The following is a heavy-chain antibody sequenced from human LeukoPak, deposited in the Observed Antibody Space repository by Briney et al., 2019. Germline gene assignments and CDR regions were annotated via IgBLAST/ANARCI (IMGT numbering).Heavy chain of an antibody. V-gene: IGHV1-69*04. D-gene: IGHD2-21*02. J-gene: IGHJ4*02. Sequence: GASVKVSCKASGDTFSNYAINWVRQAPGQGLEWMGRIIPILGVVNYAQKFQGRVTITADKSTSTAYMELSRLRSEDTAVYYCASELAYCVGDCYSEVDYWGQGTLVTVSS. CDR1: GDTFSNYA. CDR2: IIPILGVV. CDR3: ASELAYCVGDCYSEVDY.